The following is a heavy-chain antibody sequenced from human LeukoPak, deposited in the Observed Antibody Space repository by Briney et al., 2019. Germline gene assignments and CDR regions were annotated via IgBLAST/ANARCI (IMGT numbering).Heavy chain of an antibody. Sequence: GGSLRLSCAASGLTFSNYWMNWLRQAPGKGLEWVAKIKPDGSEKYYVDSVKGRFTISRDNAKNSPFLQMSSLSAEDTAVYYCLAAGGYWGQGTLVTVSS. CDR2: IKPDGSEK. V-gene: IGHV3-7*01. J-gene: IGHJ4*02. D-gene: IGHD3-10*01. CDR3: LAAGGY. CDR1: GLTFSNYW.